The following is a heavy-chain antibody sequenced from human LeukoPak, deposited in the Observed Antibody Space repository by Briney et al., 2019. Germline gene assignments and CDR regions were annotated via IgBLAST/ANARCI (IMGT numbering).Heavy chain of an antibody. CDR2: IYYSGST. V-gene: IGHV4-39*07. J-gene: IGHJ4*02. Sequence: SETLSLTCTVSGGSISSYYWGWIRQPPGKGLEWIGSIYYSGSTYYNPSLKSRVTISVDTSKNQFSLKLSPVTAADTAVYYCARDRSYSSSSPYDYWGQGTLVTVSS. D-gene: IGHD6-6*01. CDR3: ARDRSYSSSSPYDY. CDR1: GGSISSYY.